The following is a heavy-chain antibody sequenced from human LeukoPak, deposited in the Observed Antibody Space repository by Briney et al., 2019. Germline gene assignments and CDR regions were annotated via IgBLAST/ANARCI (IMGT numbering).Heavy chain of an antibody. Sequence: ASVKVSCKASGYTFTDHYMHWVRQAPGQELEWMGWINPNNGGTNFAQKFQGRVTMTRNTSISTAYMELSSLTSDDTAVYYCARGIVGAHQLIAYWGQGTLVTVSS. CDR3: ARGIVGAHQLIAY. CDR2: INPNNGGT. J-gene: IGHJ4*02. CDR1: GYTFTDHY. V-gene: IGHV1-2*02. D-gene: IGHD1-26*01.